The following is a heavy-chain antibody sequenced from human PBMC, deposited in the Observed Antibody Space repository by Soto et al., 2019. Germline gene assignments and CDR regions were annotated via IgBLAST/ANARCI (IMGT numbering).Heavy chain of an antibody. J-gene: IGHJ4*02. Sequence: QITLKESGPTLVKPTQTLTLTCTFSGFSLSTSAVGVGWIRQPPGKALEWLALIYWDDEERYSPSLKSRLTITKDTSKIQLVFTMTNMDPVDTATYYCAHIRGGGNSPLFDYWGRGTLVTVSS. CDR2: IYWDDEE. D-gene: IGHD2-21*02. CDR3: AHIRGGGNSPLFDY. CDR1: GFSLSTSAVG. V-gene: IGHV2-5*02.